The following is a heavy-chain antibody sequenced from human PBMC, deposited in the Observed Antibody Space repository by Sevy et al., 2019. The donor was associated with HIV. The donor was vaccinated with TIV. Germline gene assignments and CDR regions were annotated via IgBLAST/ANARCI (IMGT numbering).Heavy chain of an antibody. V-gene: IGHV3-23*01. CDR2: ISGSGSTT. D-gene: IGHD3-22*01. J-gene: IGHJ4*02. CDR1: GFTFGNYA. Sequence: GGSLRLSCAASGFTFGNYAMNWDRQTPGKGLEWVSYISGSGSTTYYAEYLKGRFTVSRDNSQNTLYLQMSSLRAEDTAIYYCAKDTRGYYRPIDYWGQGTLVTVSS. CDR3: AKDTRGYYRPIDY.